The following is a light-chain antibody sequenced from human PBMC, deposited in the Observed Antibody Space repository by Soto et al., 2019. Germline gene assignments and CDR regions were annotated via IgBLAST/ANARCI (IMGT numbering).Light chain of an antibody. J-gene: IGKJ5*01. CDR3: QQSFSTPT. CDR1: QSINNY. V-gene: IGKV1-39*01. Sequence: DIQMTQSPSSLSASVGDRVTITCRTSQSINNYLNWYQQKPGKAPKLLIYGASSLQGGVPLRFSGSGSGTDFTLTISGLQSEDFATYYCQQSFSTPTFGQGTRLDIK. CDR2: GAS.